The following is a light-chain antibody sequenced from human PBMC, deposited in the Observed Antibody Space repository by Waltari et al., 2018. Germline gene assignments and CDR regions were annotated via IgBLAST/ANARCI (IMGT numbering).Light chain of an antibody. CDR3: QQYVSSPLT. Sequence: EVVLTQSSGPLSLSAGERATLSYRASQNIRSNYLAWYQQRPGQAPKLLIYGTSTRASGIPDRFSGSGSGTDFTLTITRLEPEDFAVYYCQQYVSSPLTFGGGTRVEIK. CDR1: QNIRSNY. J-gene: IGKJ4*01. V-gene: IGKV3-20*01. CDR2: GTS.